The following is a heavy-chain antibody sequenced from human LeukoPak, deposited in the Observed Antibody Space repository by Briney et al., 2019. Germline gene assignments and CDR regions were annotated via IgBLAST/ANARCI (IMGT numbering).Heavy chain of an antibody. CDR2: IYYSGST. V-gene: IGHV4-39*01. J-gene: IGHJ4*02. CDR3: ARGVKRRLRLGELSFGY. CDR1: GGSISSSSYY. Sequence: PSETLSLTCTVSGGSISSSSYYWGWIRQPPGKGLEWIGSIYYSGSTYYNPSLNSRVTISVDTSKNQFSLKLSSVTAADTAVYYCARGVKRRLRLGELSFGYWGQGTLVTVSS. D-gene: IGHD3-16*02.